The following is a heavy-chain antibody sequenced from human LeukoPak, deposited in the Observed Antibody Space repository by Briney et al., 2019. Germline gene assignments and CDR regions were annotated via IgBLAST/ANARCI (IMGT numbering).Heavy chain of an antibody. CDR3: ARVRLSGVIDY. V-gene: IGHV4-59*01. CDR1: GGSMYDYY. Sequence: SETLSLSCTVSGGSMYDYYWSWIRQPPVKGLEWIGHIHYNGRTNYNPSLESPATISIDMSKNQFSLNLSSVTAADTAVYYCARVRLSGVIDYWSQGTLVTVSS. CDR2: IHYNGRT. D-gene: IGHD2-15*01. J-gene: IGHJ4*02.